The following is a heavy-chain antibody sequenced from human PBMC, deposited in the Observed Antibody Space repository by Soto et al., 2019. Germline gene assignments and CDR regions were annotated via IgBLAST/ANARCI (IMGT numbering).Heavy chain of an antibody. D-gene: IGHD1-26*01. CDR1: GFTFRNHA. CDR3: AKVYYSGTFPGAFDI. V-gene: IGHV3-23*01. CDR2: ISGGGDNT. J-gene: IGHJ3*02. Sequence: PGESLRLSCAVSGFTFRNHAMHWVRQAPGKGLQWVAGISGGGDNTFYADSMKGRFTISRDNSMSTLYLHMNSLRAEDTAVYYCAKVYYSGTFPGAFDIWGQGTLVTVSS.